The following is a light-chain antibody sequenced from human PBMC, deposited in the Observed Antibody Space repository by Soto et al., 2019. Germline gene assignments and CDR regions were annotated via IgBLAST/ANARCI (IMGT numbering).Light chain of an antibody. CDR2: DAS. J-gene: IGKJ1*01. V-gene: IGKV3-11*01. Sequence: EIVLTQSPATLSLSPGERATLSCRASQSVSSYLAWYRQKPGQAPRLLIYDASNRATGIPARFSGSGSGTDFILTISSLEPEDFAVYYCQQRSTWPWTFGQGTKVEIK. CDR3: QQRSTWPWT. CDR1: QSVSSY.